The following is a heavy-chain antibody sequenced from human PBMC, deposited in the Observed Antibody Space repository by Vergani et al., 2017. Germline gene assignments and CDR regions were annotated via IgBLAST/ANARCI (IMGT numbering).Heavy chain of an antibody. CDR1: GFTFSDFY. Sequence: QVQLVESGGGVVQPGSSLRLSCAASGFTFSDFYMSWIRQAPGQGPEWVSYIDSSGSTIYYADAVKGRFTMSRDNANNALYLQMSSLRAEDTAVYYCARRRGSGSNDSCGQGTLVTVSS. D-gene: IGHD1-26*01. CDR2: IDSSGSTI. V-gene: IGHV3-11*01. CDR3: ARRRGSGSNDS. J-gene: IGHJ5*01.